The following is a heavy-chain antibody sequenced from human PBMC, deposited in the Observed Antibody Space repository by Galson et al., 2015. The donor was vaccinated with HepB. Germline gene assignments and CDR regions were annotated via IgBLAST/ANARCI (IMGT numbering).Heavy chain of an antibody. CDR1: GYTFTTFG. CDR2: ISAYNGNT. J-gene: IGHJ3*02. CDR3: AREAPYCSGGSCYGAFDI. V-gene: IGHV1-18*04. D-gene: IGHD2-15*01. Sequence: SVKVSCKASGYTFTTFGISWVRQAPGQGLEWMGWISAYNGNTNYAQKFQGRVTMTTDTSTSTAYMELRSLRSDDTAVYYCAREAPYCSGGSCYGAFDIWGQGTMVTVSS.